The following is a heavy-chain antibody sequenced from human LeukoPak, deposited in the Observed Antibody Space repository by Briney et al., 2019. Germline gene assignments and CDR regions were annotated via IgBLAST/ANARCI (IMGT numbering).Heavy chain of an antibody. D-gene: IGHD3-10*01. Sequence: GGTLTLSCAASGFTFSSYAMNWVRQAPGKGLEWVSAISGSGGSTYYADSVKVRFTISRNNSKNTLYLQMNSLRAEDTAVYYCAKDSDSVRGVIINWGQGTLVTVSS. CDR2: ISGSGGST. V-gene: IGHV3-23*01. J-gene: IGHJ4*02. CDR1: GFTFSSYA. CDR3: AKDSDSVRGVIIN.